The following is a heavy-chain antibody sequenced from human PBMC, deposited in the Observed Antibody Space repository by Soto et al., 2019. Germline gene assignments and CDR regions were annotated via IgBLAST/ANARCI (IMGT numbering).Heavy chain of an antibody. D-gene: IGHD4-17*01. CDR1: GYTFTTSG. V-gene: IGHV1-18*01. Sequence: QAQLVQSGAEVKKPGASVKVSCKASGYTFTTSGITWVRQAPGQRFEWMGWICTDTGNTKYVETLHGRVTMTRDTSTGPGYMELGSLRSDDTAIHYWGRDQKRPNGDSDLYFDLWGRGTLVTVSS. CDR3: GRDQKRPNGDSDLYFDL. CDR2: ICTDTGNT. J-gene: IGHJ2*01.